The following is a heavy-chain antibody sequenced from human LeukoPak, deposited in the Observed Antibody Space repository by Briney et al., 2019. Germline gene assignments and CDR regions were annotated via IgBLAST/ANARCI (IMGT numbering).Heavy chain of an antibody. CDR1: GYTFTGYY. J-gene: IGHJ4*02. CDR2: TNPNSGGT. V-gene: IGHV1-2*02. CDR3: ARSGGNDFWSGYYRGYYFDY. Sequence: ASVKVSCKASGYTFTGYYMHWVRQAPGQGLEWMGWTNPNSGGTNYAQKFQGRVTMTRDTSISTAYMELSRLRSDDTAVYYCARSGGNDFWSGYYRGYYFDYWGQGTLVTVSS. D-gene: IGHD3-3*01.